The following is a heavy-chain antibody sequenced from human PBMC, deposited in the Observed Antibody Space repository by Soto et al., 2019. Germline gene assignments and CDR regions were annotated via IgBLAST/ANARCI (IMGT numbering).Heavy chain of an antibody. J-gene: IGHJ5*02. CDR1: GFTFSRYS. CDR2: ISSSTI. Sequence: EVQLVESGGGLVQPGGSLRLSCAASGFTFSRYSMNGVLQAPGKGLEWVSYISSSTIYYADSVKGRFTISRDNAKNSLYLQMNSLRDEDTAVYYCAREGGSYNWFDPWGQGTLVTVSS. V-gene: IGHV3-48*02. CDR3: AREGGSYNWFDP. D-gene: IGHD3-10*01.